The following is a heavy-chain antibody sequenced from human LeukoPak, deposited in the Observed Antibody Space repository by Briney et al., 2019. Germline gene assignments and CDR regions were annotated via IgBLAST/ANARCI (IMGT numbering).Heavy chain of an antibody. D-gene: IGHD3-3*01. Sequence: GXGXEXXSXISSSSSYIYYADSVKGRFTISRDNAKNSLYLQMNSLRAEDTAVYYCARDRRFLEWLLLLDYWGQGTLVTVSS. V-gene: IGHV3-21*01. J-gene: IGHJ4*02. CDR3: ARDRRFLEWLLLLDY. CDR2: ISSSSSYI.